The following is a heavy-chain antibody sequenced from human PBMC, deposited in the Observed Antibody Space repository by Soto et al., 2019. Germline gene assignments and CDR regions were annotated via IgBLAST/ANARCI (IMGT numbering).Heavy chain of an antibody. CDR3: ATGSGHKGPLDY. D-gene: IGHD2-15*01. V-gene: IGHV4-34*01. CDR2: INHTGST. J-gene: IGHJ4*02. CDR1: GGSFSGYY. Sequence: PSQTLPLTCAVYGGSFSGYYWSLIRQPPGKGLGCIWEINHTGSTNYNPSLKSRVTISVDTSKNRFSLKLSYVTAADTAVYYCATGSGHKGPLDYGGQGTLVTVSS.